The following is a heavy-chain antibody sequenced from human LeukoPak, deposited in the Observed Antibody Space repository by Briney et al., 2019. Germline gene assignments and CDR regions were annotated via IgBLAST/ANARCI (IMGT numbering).Heavy chain of an antibody. Sequence: ASVKVSCKASGYTFTGYYMHWVRQAPGQGLEWMGWINPNSGGTNYAQKFQGRVTMTRDTSISTAYMELSRLRSDDTAVYYCASTYYCGGDCYYDAFDIWGQGTMVTVS. D-gene: IGHD2-21*02. J-gene: IGHJ3*02. CDR1: GYTFTGYY. CDR2: INPNSGGT. V-gene: IGHV1-2*02. CDR3: ASTYYCGGDCYYDAFDI.